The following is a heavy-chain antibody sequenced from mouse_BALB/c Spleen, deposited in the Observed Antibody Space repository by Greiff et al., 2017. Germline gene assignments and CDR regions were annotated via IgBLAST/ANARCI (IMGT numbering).Heavy chain of an antibody. CDR1: GFSLSTSGMG. D-gene: IGHD3-3*01. CDR3: ARRRDVGAMDY. J-gene: IGHJ4*01. V-gene: IGHV8-12*01. Sequence: QVTLKVCGPGILQPSQTLSLTCSFSGFSLSTSGMGVSWIRQPSGKGLEWLAHIYWDDDKRYNPSLKSRLTISKDTSSNQVFLKITSVDTADTATYYCARRRDVGAMDYWGQGTSVTVSS. CDR2: IYWDDDK.